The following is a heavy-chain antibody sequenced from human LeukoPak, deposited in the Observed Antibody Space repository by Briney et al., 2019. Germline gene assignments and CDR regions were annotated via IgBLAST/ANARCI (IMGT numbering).Heavy chain of an antibody. CDR1: GLTFSSHW. CDR3: ARVGATNPGFDY. D-gene: IGHD1-26*01. V-gene: IGHV3-74*01. CDR2: INSDGSST. Sequence: PGGSLRLSCAASGLTFSSHWMHWVRQAPGKGLVWVSRINSDGSSTSYADSVKGRFTISRDNAKNTLYLQMNSLRAEDTAVYYCARVGATNPGFDYWGQGTLVTVSS. J-gene: IGHJ4*02.